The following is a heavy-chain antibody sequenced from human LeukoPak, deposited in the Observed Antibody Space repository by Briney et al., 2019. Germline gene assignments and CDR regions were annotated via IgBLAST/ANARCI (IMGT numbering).Heavy chain of an antibody. CDR1: GYTFTSYG. CDR2: INPNSGGT. J-gene: IGHJ4*02. Sequence: ASVKVSCKASGYTFTSYGISWVRQAPGQGLEWMGWINPNSGGTNYAQKLQGRVTMTTDTSTSTAYMELRSLRSDDTAVYYCARRSRALGSDLDYWGQGTLVTVSS. CDR3: ARRSRALGSDLDY. V-gene: IGHV1-18*01. D-gene: IGHD3-16*01.